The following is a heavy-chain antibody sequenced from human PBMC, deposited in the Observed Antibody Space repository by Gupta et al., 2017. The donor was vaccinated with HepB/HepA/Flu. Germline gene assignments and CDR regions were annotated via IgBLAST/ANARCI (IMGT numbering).Heavy chain of an antibody. D-gene: IGHD4-17*01. J-gene: IGHJ4*02. Sequence: QVQLVESGGGLVKPGGSLRLSCAASGFTFSDYYMSWIRQAPGKGLEWVSYISSSGSTISYADSVKGRFTISRDNAKNSLYLQMNSLRAEDTAVYYCARDRLTTVTTPYYFDYWGQGTLVTVSS. CDR3: ARDRLTTVTTPYYFDY. CDR2: ISSSGSTI. CDR1: GFTFSDYY. V-gene: IGHV3-11*01.